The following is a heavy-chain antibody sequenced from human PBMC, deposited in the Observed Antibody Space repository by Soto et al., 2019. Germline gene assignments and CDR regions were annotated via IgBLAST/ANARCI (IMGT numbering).Heavy chain of an antibody. CDR3: ARVGSSIATRPFDY. V-gene: IGHV4-30-4*01. Sequence: QVQLQESGPGLVKPSQTLSLTCTVSGGSISSGDYYWSWIRQPPGKGLEWIGYIYYGGSTYYNPSLKSRFTLSVDTSTNQFSLKLSSVTAADTAVYYCARVGSSIATRPFDYWGQGTLVTVSS. J-gene: IGHJ4*02. CDR2: IYYGGST. CDR1: GGSISSGDYY. D-gene: IGHD6-6*01.